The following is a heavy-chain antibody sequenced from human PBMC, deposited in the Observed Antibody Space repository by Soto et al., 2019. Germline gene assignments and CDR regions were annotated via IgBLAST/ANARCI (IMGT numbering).Heavy chain of an antibody. V-gene: IGHV4-4*07. CDR3: VRDGSKTLRDWFDP. CDR1: GGSISKFY. J-gene: IGHJ5*02. CDR2: VYATGTT. Sequence: QVQLQESGPGVVKPSETLSLSCTVSGGSISKFYWSWIRKTAGKGLEWMGRVYATGTTDYNPSLRSRVSMSVDISKKTFSLRLTYVTAADTGVYYCVRDGSKTLRDWFDPWGQGKSVTVSS.